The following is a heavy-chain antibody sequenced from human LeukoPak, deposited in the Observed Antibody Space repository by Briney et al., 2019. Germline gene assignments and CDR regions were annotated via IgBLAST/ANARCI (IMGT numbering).Heavy chain of an antibody. CDR2: IYYSGST. D-gene: IGHD2-8*01. CDR3: ARGTKGGWFDP. Sequence: SETLSLTCTVSGGSISSGGYYWSWIRQHPGKGLEWIGYIYYSGSTYYNPSLKSRVTISVDTSKNQFSLKLSSVTAADTAVYYCARGTKGGWFDPWGQGTLVTVSS. V-gene: IGHV4-31*03. J-gene: IGHJ5*02. CDR1: GGSISSGGYY.